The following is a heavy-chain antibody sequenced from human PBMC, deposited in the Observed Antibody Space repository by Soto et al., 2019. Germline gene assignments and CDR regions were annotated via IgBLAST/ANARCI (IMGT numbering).Heavy chain of an antibody. CDR3: ARETSSSWGYAFDI. CDR2: IYYSGST. J-gene: IGHJ3*02. CDR1: GGSISSGGYY. D-gene: IGHD6-13*01. Sequence: QVQLQESGPGLVKPSQTLSLTCTVSGGSISSGGYYWSWIRQHPGKGLEWIGYIYYSGSTYYNPSLKSRVTMSVDTSKNQFSLKLSSVTAADTAVYYCARETSSSWGYAFDIWAKGQWSPSLQ. V-gene: IGHV4-31*03.